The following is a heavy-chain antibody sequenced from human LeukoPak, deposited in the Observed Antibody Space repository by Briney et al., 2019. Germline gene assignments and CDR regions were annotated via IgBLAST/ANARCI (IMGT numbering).Heavy chain of an antibody. Sequence: PSETLSLTCTVSGDSISSYYWSWIRQPPGKGLEWIGYIYYSGSTNYNPSLKSRVTISVDTSKNQFSLKLSSVTAADTAVYYCARLVHPGYYYGSGSLYGMDVWGQGTTVTVSS. CDR2: IYYSGST. D-gene: IGHD3-10*01. J-gene: IGHJ6*02. CDR1: GDSISSYY. V-gene: IGHV4-59*08. CDR3: ARLVHPGYYYGSGSLYGMDV.